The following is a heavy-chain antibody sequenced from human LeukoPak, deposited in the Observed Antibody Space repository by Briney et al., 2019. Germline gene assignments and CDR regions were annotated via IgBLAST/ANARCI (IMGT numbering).Heavy chain of an antibody. CDR3: ARLGWERHYYYYYMDV. D-gene: IGHD1-1*01. J-gene: IGHJ6*03. CDR2: INHSGST. CDR1: GGSFSGYY. Sequence: SETLSLTCAVYGGSFSGYYWSWIRQPPGKGLEWIGEINHSGSTNYNPSLKSRVTISVDTSKNQFSLKLSSVTAADTAVYYCARLGWERHYYYYYMDVWGKGTTVTVSS. V-gene: IGHV4-34*01.